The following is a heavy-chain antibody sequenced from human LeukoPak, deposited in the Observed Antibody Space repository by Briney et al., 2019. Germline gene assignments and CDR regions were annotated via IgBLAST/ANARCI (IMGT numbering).Heavy chain of an antibody. Sequence: GESLKISCKGSGYSFTSYWIGWVRQMPGKGLEWMGIIYPGDSDTRYSPSFQGQVTISADKSISTAYLQWSSLKASDTAMYYCARGVGLRFLEPYYFDYWGQGTLVTVSS. D-gene: IGHD3-3*01. CDR1: GYSFTSYW. V-gene: IGHV5-51*01. CDR3: ARGVGLRFLEPYYFDY. J-gene: IGHJ4*02. CDR2: IYPGDSDT.